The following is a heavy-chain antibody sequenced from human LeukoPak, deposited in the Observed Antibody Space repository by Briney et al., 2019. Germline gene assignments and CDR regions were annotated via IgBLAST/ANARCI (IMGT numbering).Heavy chain of an antibody. CDR2: ISTSSSTI. Sequence: PGGSLRLSCAASGFTFSSCSMNWVRQAPGKGLEWVSYISTSSSTIYYADSVKGRFTISSDNAKNSLYLQMNSLRAEDTAVYYCARAMVRGAGGYYYYGMDVWGQGTTVTVS. J-gene: IGHJ6*02. V-gene: IGHV3-48*04. D-gene: IGHD3-10*01. CDR3: ARAMVRGAGGYYYYGMDV. CDR1: GFTFSSCS.